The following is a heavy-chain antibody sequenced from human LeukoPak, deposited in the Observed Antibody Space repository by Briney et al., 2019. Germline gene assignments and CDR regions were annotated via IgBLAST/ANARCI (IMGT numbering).Heavy chain of an antibody. V-gene: IGHV3-21*01. J-gene: IGHJ4*02. CDR3: ATELMITFGGVIVDY. Sequence: KPGGSLRLSCAASGFTFSSYSMNWVRQAPGKGLEWVSSISSSSYIYYADSVKGRFTISRDNAKNSLYLQMNSLRAEDTAVYCCATELMITFGGVIVDYWGQGTLVTVSS. CDR2: ISSSSYI. CDR1: GFTFSSYS. D-gene: IGHD3-16*02.